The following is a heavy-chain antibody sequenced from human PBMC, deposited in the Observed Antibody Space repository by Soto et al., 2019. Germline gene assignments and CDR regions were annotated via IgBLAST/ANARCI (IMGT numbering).Heavy chain of an antibody. J-gene: IGHJ4*02. CDR3: ASLAIGTIIRGAPDF. CDR1: GFTFSDYY. Sequence: QVHLVESGGGLVKPGGSLRLSCAASGFTFSDYYMTWIRQAPGKGLEWVSYISGGGSSIYYADSVKGRFTISRDNANNSLYLQMNSLRAEDTAMYYCASLAIGTIIRGAPDFWGQGTLVTVSS. D-gene: IGHD3-10*01. V-gene: IGHV3-11*01. CDR2: ISGGGSSI.